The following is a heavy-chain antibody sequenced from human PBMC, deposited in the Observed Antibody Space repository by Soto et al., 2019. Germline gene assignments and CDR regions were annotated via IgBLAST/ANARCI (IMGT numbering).Heavy chain of an antibody. CDR2: XSXXGXXX. CDR3: ARWNVQHDSYGYF. V-gene: IGHV3-30-3*01. J-gene: IGHJ4*02. Sequence: GGSLRLSCAASGFTFSSFPIHWVRQAPGRGLEXVAXXSXXGXXXXXAXXVKGRFTISRDNSKNTLYLQMNSLRGEDTAVYYCARWNVQHDSYGYFWGQGTQVTVSS. CDR1: GFTFSSFP. D-gene: IGHD5-18*01.